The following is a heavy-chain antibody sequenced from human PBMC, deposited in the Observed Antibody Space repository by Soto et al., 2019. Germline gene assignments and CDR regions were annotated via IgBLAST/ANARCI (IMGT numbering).Heavy chain of an antibody. D-gene: IGHD1-7*01. J-gene: IGHJ6*02. V-gene: IGHV1-69*01. CDR3: ARDNPNGNYAGGAMDV. Sequence: QVQLVQSGAEVKKPGSSVKVSCKASGDVFRSYGINWVRQAPGQGLEWMGGIIPISGTTNYAQKFQGRVAITADESTDTVYMELSRLRSEDTAVYYCARDNPNGNYAGGAMDVWGQGTTVTVSS. CDR1: GDVFRSYG. CDR2: IIPISGTT.